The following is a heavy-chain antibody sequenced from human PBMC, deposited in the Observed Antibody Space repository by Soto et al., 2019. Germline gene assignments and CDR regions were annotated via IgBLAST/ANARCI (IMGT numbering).Heavy chain of an antibody. CDR1: GESFSGYY. CDR3: ARNFDY. Sequence: TSETLSLTCAVYGESFSGYYWSWIRQPPGKGLEWIGEINHSGSTNYNPSLKSRVTISVDTSKNQFSLKLSSVTAADTAVYYCARNFDYWGQGTLVTV. V-gene: IGHV4-34*01. CDR2: INHSGST. J-gene: IGHJ4*02.